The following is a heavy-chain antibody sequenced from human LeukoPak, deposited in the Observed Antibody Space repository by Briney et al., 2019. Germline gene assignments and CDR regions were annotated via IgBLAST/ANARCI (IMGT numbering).Heavy chain of an antibody. CDR2: ISVGSNII. V-gene: IGHV3-48*02. CDR1: GFTFSSYI. CDR3: ARVKSGAY. Sequence: GGSLRLSCVASGFTFSSYILNWVRQRPSQALEWISYISVGSNIIKYADSVKGRFTISRDNARNSLYLQMDSLRDEDTAVYYCARVKSGAYWGQGTLVTVSS. J-gene: IGHJ4*02.